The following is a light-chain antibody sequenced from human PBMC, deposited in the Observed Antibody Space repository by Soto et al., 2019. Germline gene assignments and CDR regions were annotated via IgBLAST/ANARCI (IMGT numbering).Light chain of an antibody. CDR1: QNIGNY. Sequence: DIQMTQSPSSLSASVGDRVSITCRASQNIGNYLNWFQQKPGEAPKLLIYSASTLHSGVPTKFSGSGSGTDFTLTISSLQPEDFATYYCQQGYDQSVTFGQGTRLENK. CDR2: SAS. J-gene: IGKJ5*01. CDR3: QQGYDQSVT. V-gene: IGKV1-39*01.